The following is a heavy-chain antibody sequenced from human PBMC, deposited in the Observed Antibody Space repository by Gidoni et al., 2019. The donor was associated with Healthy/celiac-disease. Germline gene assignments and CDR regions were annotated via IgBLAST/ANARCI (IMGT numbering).Heavy chain of an antibody. Sequence: QVQLQQWGAGLLKPSETLSLTCAVYGGSFSGYYWSWLRPPPGKGLEWIGEINHSGSTNYNPSLKSRVTISVDTSKNQFSLKLSSVTAADTAVYYCARGPTYYYDSSGYYPSFDYWGQGTLVTVSS. D-gene: IGHD3-22*01. J-gene: IGHJ4*02. CDR3: ARGPTYYYDSSGYYPSFDY. CDR1: GGSFSGYY. CDR2: INHSGST. V-gene: IGHV4-34*01.